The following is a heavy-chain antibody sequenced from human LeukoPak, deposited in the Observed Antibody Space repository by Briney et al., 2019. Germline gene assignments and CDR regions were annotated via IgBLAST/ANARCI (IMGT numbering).Heavy chain of an antibody. V-gene: IGHV3-43D*03. CDR2: ITWDGGRT. CDR3: GKDIGNGWYFPIDS. J-gene: IGHJ4*02. Sequence: GGSLRLSCAASGFTFDDYVMHWVRQVPGKGLEWVSLITWDGGRTQYAESVKGRFTISRDNSENSLSLQMNSLRTEDTALYYCGKDIGNGWYFPIDSWGQGTLVTVSS. D-gene: IGHD6-19*01. CDR1: GFTFDDYV.